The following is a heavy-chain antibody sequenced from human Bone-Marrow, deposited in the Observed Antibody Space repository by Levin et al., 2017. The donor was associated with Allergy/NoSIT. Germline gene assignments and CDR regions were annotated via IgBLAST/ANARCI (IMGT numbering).Heavy chain of an antibody. J-gene: IGHJ4*02. CDR3: ARGSGNIASPL. V-gene: IGHV1-69*10. CDR1: GATFSTYS. CDR2: INPLLTLT. Sequence: SVKVSCQSSGATFSTYSISWVRQAPGPGLEWMGEINPLLTLTTYAQKFHDRVTITADKSTATAYMDLNSLTSDDTAVYYCARGSGNIASPLWGQGTLVTVSS. D-gene: IGHD2/OR15-2a*01.